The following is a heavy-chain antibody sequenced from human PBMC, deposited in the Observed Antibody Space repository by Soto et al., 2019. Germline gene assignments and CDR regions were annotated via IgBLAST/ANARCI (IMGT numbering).Heavy chain of an antibody. CDR2: IQNDGGTT. CDR1: GFILSKYW. CDR3: TRDWDGLGGN. J-gene: IGHJ4*02. V-gene: IGHV3-74*01. Sequence: EVQLVESGGGLVQPGGSLRLSCAASGFILSKYWMHWVRQAPGKGLVWVAHIQNDGGTTNYADSVKGRFTISRDNAKNTLYLQMNSLRVEDTAVYYCTRDWDGLGGNWGPGTQVTVSS. D-gene: IGHD1-26*01.